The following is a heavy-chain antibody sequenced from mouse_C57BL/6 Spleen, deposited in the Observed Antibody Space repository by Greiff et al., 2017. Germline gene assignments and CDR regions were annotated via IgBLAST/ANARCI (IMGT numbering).Heavy chain of an antibody. D-gene: IGHD1-1*01. J-gene: IGHJ1*02. Sequence: EVKLQESGEGLVKPGGSLKLSCAASGFTFSSYAMSWVRQTPEKRLEWVAYISSGGDYIYYADTVKGRFTISRDNARNTLYRQMSSLKSEDTAMYYCTRVGDDYGSSYVNWYFDVGGTGTTATVSS. CDR3: TRVGDDYGSSYVNWYFDV. CDR2: ISSGGDYI. V-gene: IGHV5-9-1*02. CDR1: GFTFSSYA.